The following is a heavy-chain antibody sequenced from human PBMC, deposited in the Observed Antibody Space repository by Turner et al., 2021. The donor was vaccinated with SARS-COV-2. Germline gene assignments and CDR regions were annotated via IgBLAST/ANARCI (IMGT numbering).Heavy chain of an antibody. CDR1: GGSISSKS. D-gene: IGHD1-1*01. J-gene: IGHJ6*02. Sequence: QVQLQESGPGLVRLSETLSFTCTVSGGSISSKSWSWIRQSPGRGLEWIGYFYKIGSIDYNPTLRGRVTISVDTSKSQLSLNLISMTAADTAVYYCARHQGSTSGYDHGMNVWGQGTAVIVSS. V-gene: IGHV4-59*08. CDR2: FYKIGSI. CDR3: ARHQGSTSGYDHGMNV.